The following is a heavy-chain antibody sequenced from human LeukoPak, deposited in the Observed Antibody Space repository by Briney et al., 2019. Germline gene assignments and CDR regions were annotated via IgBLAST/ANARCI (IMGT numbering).Heavy chain of an antibody. Sequence: SETLSLTCTVSGGSISSSSYYWGWIRQPPGTGLEWIGSIYYSGSTYYNPSLKSRVTISVDTSKNQFSLKLSSVTAADTAVYYCARDGNYYDSSGYYYFDYWGQGTLVTVSS. CDR1: GGSISSSSYY. J-gene: IGHJ4*02. CDR2: IYYSGST. CDR3: ARDGNYYDSSGYYYFDY. D-gene: IGHD3-22*01. V-gene: IGHV4-39*07.